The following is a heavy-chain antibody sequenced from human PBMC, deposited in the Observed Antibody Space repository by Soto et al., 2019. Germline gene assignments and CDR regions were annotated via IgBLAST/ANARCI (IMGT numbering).Heavy chain of an antibody. D-gene: IGHD3-10*01. CDR2: ISWNSGSI. Sequence: EVQLVESGGGLVQPGRSLRLSCAASGFTFDDYAMHWVRQAPGKGLEWVSGISWNSGSIGYADSVKGRFTISRDNAKNSPYLQMNSLRAEDTALYYCAKDTNYYGSGSYYYYYYYMDVWGKGTTVTVSS. CDR1: GFTFDDYA. J-gene: IGHJ6*03. CDR3: AKDTNYYGSGSYYYYYYYMDV. V-gene: IGHV3-9*01.